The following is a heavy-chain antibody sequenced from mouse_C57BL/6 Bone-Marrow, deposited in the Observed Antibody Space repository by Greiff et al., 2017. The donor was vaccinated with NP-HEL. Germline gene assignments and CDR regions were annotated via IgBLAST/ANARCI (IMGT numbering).Heavy chain of an antibody. J-gene: IGHJ4*01. Sequence: EVKLQESGGGLVQPGGSLKLSCAASGFTFSDYYMYWVRQTPEKRLEWVAYISNGGGSTYYPDTVKGRFTISRDNAKNTLYLQMSRLKSEDTAMYYCARHEYDPYYYAMDYWGQGTSVTVSS. CDR2: ISNGGGST. D-gene: IGHD2-10*02. V-gene: IGHV5-12*01. CDR1: GFTFSDYY. CDR3: ARHEYDPYYYAMDY.